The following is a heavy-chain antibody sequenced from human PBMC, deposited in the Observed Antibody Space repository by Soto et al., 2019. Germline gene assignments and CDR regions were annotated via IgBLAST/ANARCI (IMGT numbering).Heavy chain of an antibody. V-gene: IGHV3-30-3*01. J-gene: IGHJ2*01. Sequence: QVQLVESGGGVVQPGRSLRLSCAASGFTFSSYAMHWVRQAPGKGLEWVEVISYDGSNKYYADSVKGRFTISRDNSKNTLYLQMNSLRAEDTAVYYCARGQGRSFWSGYQSGHNWYFDLWGRGTLVTVSS. CDR3: ARGQGRSFWSGYQSGHNWYFDL. CDR2: ISYDGSNK. D-gene: IGHD3-3*01. CDR1: GFTFSSYA.